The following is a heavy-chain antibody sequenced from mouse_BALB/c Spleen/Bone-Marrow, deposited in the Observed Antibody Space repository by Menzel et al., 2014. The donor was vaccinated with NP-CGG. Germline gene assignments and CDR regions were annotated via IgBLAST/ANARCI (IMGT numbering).Heavy chain of an antibody. D-gene: IGHD2-4*01. CDR2: IDTSDSYT. Sequence: QVQLQQSGAELVMPGASVKMSSKASGYTFTDYWMHWVKQRPGQGLEWIGAIDTSDSYTSYNQKFKGKATLTVDESSSTAYTQLSSLTSEDSAVYYCARKYDYYYAMDYWGQGTSVTVSS. J-gene: IGHJ4*01. CDR3: ARKYDYYYAMDY. CDR1: GYTFTDYW. V-gene: IGHV1-69*01.